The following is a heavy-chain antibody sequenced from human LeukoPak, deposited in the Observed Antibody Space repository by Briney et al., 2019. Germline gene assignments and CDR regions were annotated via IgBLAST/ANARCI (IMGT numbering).Heavy chain of an antibody. J-gene: IGHJ4*02. CDR2: INYIGSS. D-gene: IGHD3-9*01. Sequence: SDTLSLTCSVSDDSVSSSIYFWGWIRQPPGKGLEWIGNINYIGSSAYNTSLKSRVTMSVDTSKKRFSLKMTSVTAADTAVYYCARLSKGRYFDYIFDFWGQGTLVTVSS. CDR1: DDSVSSSIYF. CDR3: ARLSKGRYFDYIFDF. V-gene: IGHV4-39*01.